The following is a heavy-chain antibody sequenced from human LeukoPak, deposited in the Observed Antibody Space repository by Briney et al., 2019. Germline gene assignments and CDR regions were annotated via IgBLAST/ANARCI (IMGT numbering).Heavy chain of an antibody. V-gene: IGHV1-2*02. CDR1: GYTLTELS. CDR3: ARSDFWSGYCIDY. Sequence: ASVKVSCKVSGYTLTELSMHWVRQAPGKGLEWMGWINPNNGGTNYAQKFQGRVTMTRDTSTSTAYMELSSLRSDDTAVYYCARSDFWSGYCIDYWGQGTLVTVSS. CDR2: INPNNGGT. J-gene: IGHJ4*02. D-gene: IGHD3-3*01.